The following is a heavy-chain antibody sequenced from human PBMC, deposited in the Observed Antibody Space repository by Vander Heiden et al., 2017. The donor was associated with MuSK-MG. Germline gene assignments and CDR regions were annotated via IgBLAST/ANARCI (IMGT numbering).Heavy chain of an antibody. CDR3: AKSTRATRVLVDY. Sequence: EVQLVESGGGLVQPGGSLRLSCAASGFTFSSYAMSWVRQAPGKGLEWVSAISGSGGSTYYADAVKGRFTISRDNSKNTMYLQMKRMRAEDTAVYYFAKSTRATRVLVDYWGQGTMVTVYS. CDR1: GFTFSSYA. D-gene: IGHD1-26*01. V-gene: IGHV3-23*04. CDR2: ISGSGGST. J-gene: IGHJ4*02.